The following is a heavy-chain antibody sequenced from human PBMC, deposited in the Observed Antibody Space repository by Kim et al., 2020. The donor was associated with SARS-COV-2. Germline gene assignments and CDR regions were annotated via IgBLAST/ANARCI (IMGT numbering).Heavy chain of an antibody. Sequence: GGSLRLSCAASGFTFSSYSMNWVRQAPGKGLEWVSSISSSSSYIYYADSVKGRFTISRDNAKNSLYLQMNSLRAEDTAVYYCAREGTIVVVTAIHYYYYGMDVWGQGTTVTVSS. J-gene: IGHJ6*02. CDR2: ISSSSSYI. CDR3: AREGTIVVVTAIHYYYYGMDV. V-gene: IGHV3-21*01. D-gene: IGHD2-21*02. CDR1: GFTFSSYS.